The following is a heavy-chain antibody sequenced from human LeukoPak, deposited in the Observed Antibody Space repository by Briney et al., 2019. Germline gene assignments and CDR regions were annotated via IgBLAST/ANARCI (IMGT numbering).Heavy chain of an antibody. J-gene: IGHJ4*02. Sequence: PGGSLRLSCAASGFTFSSYGMHWVRQAPGKGLEWVAVIWYGGSNKYYADSVRGRFTISRDNSKNTLYLQMNSLRAEDTAVYYCAKDGQEYQLLPPYYFDYWGQGTLVTVSS. D-gene: IGHD2-2*01. CDR1: GFTFSSYG. CDR2: IWYGGSNK. CDR3: AKDGQEYQLLPPYYFDY. V-gene: IGHV3-30*02.